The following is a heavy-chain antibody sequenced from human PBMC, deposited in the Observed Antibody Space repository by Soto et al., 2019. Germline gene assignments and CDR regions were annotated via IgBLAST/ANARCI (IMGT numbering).Heavy chain of an antibody. Sequence: ASVKVSCKASGYTFTSYGISWVRQAPGQGLEWMGWISAYNGNTNYAQKLQGRVTMTPDTSTSTAYMELRSLRSDDTAVYYCARTYPDCSSTSCSNYYYYYMDVWGKGTTVTVSS. V-gene: IGHV1-18*01. CDR3: ARTYPDCSSTSCSNYYYYYMDV. CDR1: GYTFTSYG. D-gene: IGHD2-2*01. J-gene: IGHJ6*03. CDR2: ISAYNGNT.